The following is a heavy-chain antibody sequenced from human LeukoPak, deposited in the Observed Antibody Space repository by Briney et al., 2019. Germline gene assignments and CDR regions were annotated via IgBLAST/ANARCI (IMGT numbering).Heavy chain of an antibody. J-gene: IGHJ4*02. CDR2: ISAYNGNT. CDR3: ARGKGRFGELLGPVDY. Sequence: GASVKVSCKASGYTFTSYGISWVRQAPGQGLEWMGWISAYNGNTNYAQKLQGRVTMTTDTSTSTAYMELKSLRSDDTAVYYCARGKGRFGELLGPVDYWGQGTLVTVSS. D-gene: IGHD3-10*01. CDR1: GYTFTSYG. V-gene: IGHV1-18*01.